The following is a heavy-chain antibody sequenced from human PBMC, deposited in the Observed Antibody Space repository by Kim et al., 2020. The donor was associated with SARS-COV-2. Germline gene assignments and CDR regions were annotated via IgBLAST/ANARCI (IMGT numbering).Heavy chain of an antibody. CDR1: GDSVSSNSAA. CDR2: TYYRSKWYN. J-gene: IGHJ3*02. D-gene: IGHD6-6*01. Sequence: SQTLSLTCAISGDSVSSNSAAWNWIRQSPSRGLEWLGRTYYRSKWYNDYAVSVKSRITINPDTSKNQFSLQLNSVTPEDTAVYYCARTTPLVASASSSFAVSPHAFDIWGQGTMVTVSS. V-gene: IGHV6-1*01. CDR3: ARTTPLVASASSSFAVSPHAFDI.